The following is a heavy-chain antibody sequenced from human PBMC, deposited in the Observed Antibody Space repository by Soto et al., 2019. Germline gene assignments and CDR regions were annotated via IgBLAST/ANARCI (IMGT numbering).Heavy chain of an antibody. Sequence: SQTLSLTCAISGDSVSSNSAAWNWIRQSPSRGLEWPGRTYYRSKWYNDYAVSVKSRITINPDTSKNQFSLQLNSVTPEDTAVYYCARDGWQLPQLLNWFDPWGQGTLVTVSS. D-gene: IGHD2-15*01. CDR1: GDSVSSNSAA. V-gene: IGHV6-1*01. CDR3: ARDGWQLPQLLNWFDP. J-gene: IGHJ5*02. CDR2: TYYRSKWYN.